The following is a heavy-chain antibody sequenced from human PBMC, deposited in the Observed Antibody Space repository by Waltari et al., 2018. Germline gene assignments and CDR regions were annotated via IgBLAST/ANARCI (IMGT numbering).Heavy chain of an antibody. V-gene: IGHV4-34*02. Sequence: QVQLQQWGAGLLQSSETLSLTCAVYGGSFSGYYWGWVRQPPGKGLEWIGEINHAGYTNHNPSLRSRVTMSADTSKSQFFLKLNSVTAADTAVYYCVRLEDCTGPGGHCYSGDPFALDVWGQGTTVTVSS. J-gene: IGHJ6*02. CDR2: INHAGYT. CDR3: VRLEDCTGPGGHCYSGDPFALDV. D-gene: IGHD2-15*01. CDR1: GGSFSGYY.